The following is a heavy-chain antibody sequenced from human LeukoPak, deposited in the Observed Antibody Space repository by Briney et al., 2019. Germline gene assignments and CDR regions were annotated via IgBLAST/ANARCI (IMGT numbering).Heavy chain of an antibody. Sequence: GGSLRLSCAASGFTVGSNYMSWVRQAPGKGLEWVSVIYSGGSTYYADSVKGRVTISRHNSKNTLYLQMNSLRAEDTAVYYCARDPGDHREDYYYYYGMDVWGQGTTVTVSS. CDR2: IYSGGST. V-gene: IGHV3-53*04. J-gene: IGHJ6*02. D-gene: IGHD4-17*01. CDR1: GFTVGSNY. CDR3: ARDPGDHREDYYYYYGMDV.